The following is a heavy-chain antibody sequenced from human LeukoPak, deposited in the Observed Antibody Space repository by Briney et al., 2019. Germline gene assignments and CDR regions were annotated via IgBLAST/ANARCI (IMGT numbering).Heavy chain of an antibody. CDR2: ITAYNGNT. J-gene: IGHJ4*02. Sequence: ASVKVSCKASGYTFTSYGISWVRQAPGQGLEWMGWITAYNGNTNYAQKLQGRVTMTTDTSTSIAYMELRSLRSDDTAVYYCARGEVGQRAVASHSIFDYWGQGTLVTVSS. CDR1: GYTFTSYG. D-gene: IGHD6-19*01. CDR3: ARGEVGQRAVASHSIFDY. V-gene: IGHV1-18*01.